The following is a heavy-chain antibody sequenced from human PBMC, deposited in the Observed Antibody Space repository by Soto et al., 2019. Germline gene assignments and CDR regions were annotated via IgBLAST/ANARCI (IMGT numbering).Heavy chain of an antibody. D-gene: IGHD6-19*01. CDR1: GDSISSYH. CDR3: ARDNGGWAVDY. Sequence: QVQLQESGPGLVKPSETLSLTCTVSGDSISSYHWSWIRQPPGKGLEWIGYIYYSGSTNYNPSLKSRVTILVDTSKNQFSLKLSSVTAADTAVYYCARDNGGWAVDYWGQGTLVTVSS. V-gene: IGHV4-59*01. CDR2: IYYSGST. J-gene: IGHJ4*02.